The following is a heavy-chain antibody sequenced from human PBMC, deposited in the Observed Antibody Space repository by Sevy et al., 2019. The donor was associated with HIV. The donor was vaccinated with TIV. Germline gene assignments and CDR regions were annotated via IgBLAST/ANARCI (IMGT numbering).Heavy chain of an antibody. CDR3: ARDPYARRGFDY. V-gene: IGHV1-3*01. J-gene: IGHJ4*02. CDR1: GYTFATYT. CDR2: HNPGNGNT. D-gene: IGHD3-16*01. Sequence: ASVKVSCKASGYTFATYTLHWVRQAPGQSLEWMGWHNPGNGNTRYSQKFQGRVTITRDTSARTAYIELTSLTSEDTAVYYCARDPYARRGFDYWGQGTLVTVSS.